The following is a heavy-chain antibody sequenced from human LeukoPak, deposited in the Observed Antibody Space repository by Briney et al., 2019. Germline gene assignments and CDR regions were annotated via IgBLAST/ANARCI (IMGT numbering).Heavy chain of an antibody. V-gene: IGHV3-33*06. CDR2: IWYDGSNK. Sequence: PGGSLRLSCAASGFTFSSYGMHWVRQAPGKGLEWVAVIWYDGSNKYYADSVKGRFTISSDNSKNTLYLQMNSLRAEDTAVYYCAKFRSMIVSSGWSDFDYWGQGTLVTVSS. CDR1: GFTFSSYG. CDR3: AKFRSMIVSSGWSDFDY. D-gene: IGHD6-19*01. J-gene: IGHJ4*02.